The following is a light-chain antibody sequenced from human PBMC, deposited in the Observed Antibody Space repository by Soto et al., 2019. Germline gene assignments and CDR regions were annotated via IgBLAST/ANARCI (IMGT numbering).Light chain of an antibody. J-gene: IGKJ1*01. V-gene: IGKV1-5*01. CDR2: DAS. CDR1: QSMSSW. Sequence: DIQMTQSPSTLSASVGDRVTITCRASQSMSSWLAWYQQKPGKAPKLLIYDASSVESGVPSRFSGSGSGTEFTLTISSLQPDDSATYYCQQYKTYWTFGQGTKVDIK. CDR3: QQYKTYWT.